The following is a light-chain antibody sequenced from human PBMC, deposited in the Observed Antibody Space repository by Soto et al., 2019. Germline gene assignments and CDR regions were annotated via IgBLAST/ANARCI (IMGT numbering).Light chain of an antibody. CDR1: QSVSRNY. CDR2: GAS. J-gene: IGKJ1*01. Sequence: EIVLTQSPGTLSLSPGERATLSCRASQSVSRNYLVWYQQKPGQAPRLLIYGASGKATGIPDRFSGSGSGTDFTLTISRLEHEHFAVYYCQQDGSSPTTFGHGTKVDIK. CDR3: QQDGSSPTT. V-gene: IGKV3-20*01.